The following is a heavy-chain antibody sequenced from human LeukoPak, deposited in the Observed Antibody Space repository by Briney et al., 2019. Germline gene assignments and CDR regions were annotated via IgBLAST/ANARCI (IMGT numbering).Heavy chain of an antibody. V-gene: IGHV4-34*01. D-gene: IGHD4-17*01. J-gene: IGHJ4*02. CDR3: ARGQRRTTVTYFDY. CDR1: GGSFSGYY. Sequence: SETLSLTCAVYGGSFSGYYWSWIRQPPGKGLEWIGEINHSGSTNYNPSLKSRVTIPVDTSKNQFSLKLSSVTAADTAVYYCARGQRRTTVTYFDYWGQGTLVTVSS. CDR2: INHSGST.